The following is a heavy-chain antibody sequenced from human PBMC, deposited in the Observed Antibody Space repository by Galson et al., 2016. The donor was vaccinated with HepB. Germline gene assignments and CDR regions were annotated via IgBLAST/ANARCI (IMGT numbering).Heavy chain of an antibody. CDR3: TRVPPGESFDI. CDR2: MNPNSGNA. D-gene: IGHD3-10*01. J-gene: IGHJ3*02. Sequence: SVKVSCKAFGYSFTNYEFNWVRQAPGQGLEWMGWMNPNSGNAGYAQKFQGRVTMTSESSLETAYMELRRLRSEDTAVYYCTRVPPGESFDIWGQGTLVTVSS. V-gene: IGHV1-8*01. CDR1: GYSFTNYE.